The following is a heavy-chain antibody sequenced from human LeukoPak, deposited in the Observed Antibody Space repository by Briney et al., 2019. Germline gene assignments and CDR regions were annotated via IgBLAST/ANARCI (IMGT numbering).Heavy chain of an antibody. D-gene: IGHD6-13*01. Sequence: GESLKISCKGSGYSFTSYWIGWVRQMPGKGLEWMGIIYPGDSDTRYSPSFQGQATISADKSISTAYLQWSSLKDSDTAMYYCARWSSSWYSWFDPWGQGTLVTVSS. V-gene: IGHV5-51*01. CDR2: IYPGDSDT. CDR3: ARWSSSWYSWFDP. CDR1: GYSFTSYW. J-gene: IGHJ5*02.